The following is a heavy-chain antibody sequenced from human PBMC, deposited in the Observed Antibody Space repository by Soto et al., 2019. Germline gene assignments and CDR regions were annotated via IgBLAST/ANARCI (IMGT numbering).Heavy chain of an antibody. V-gene: IGHV1-69*01. CDR2: IIPLFGTA. Sequence: QVQLVQSGAEGKKPGSSVKVSCKASGGTFSTYAIDWVRQAPGQGLEWMGGIIPLFGTAKYAQNFNGRITITADESTNTAYKELRSLRSQDTDVYYCARGVHYDSSGYYYFYWGQGTLVTASS. D-gene: IGHD3-22*01. J-gene: IGHJ4*02. CDR1: GGTFSTYA. CDR3: ARGVHYDSSGYYYFY.